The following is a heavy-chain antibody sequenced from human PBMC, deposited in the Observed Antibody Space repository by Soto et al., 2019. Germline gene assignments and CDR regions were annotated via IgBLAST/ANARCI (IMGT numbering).Heavy chain of an antibody. CDR3: ARDLGGWADY. V-gene: IGHV1-58*01. D-gene: IGHD1-26*01. CDR1: GFTFSSSA. CDR2: IDVGSANA. J-gene: IGHJ4*02. Sequence: ASLKVSCKTSGFTFSSSAVHWVRQARGHRLQWIGWIDVGSANANYAQMLQERVTISRDMSTSTAYMELSSLRPEDTAVYYCARDLGGWADYWGQGTLVTVSS.